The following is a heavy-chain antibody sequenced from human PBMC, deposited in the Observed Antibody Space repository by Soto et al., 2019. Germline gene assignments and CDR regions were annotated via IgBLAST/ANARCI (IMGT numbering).Heavy chain of an antibody. CDR3: ARRYSSSWYMFRHNWFDP. CDR1: GGSFSGYY. V-gene: IGHV4-34*01. CDR2: INHSGST. D-gene: IGHD6-13*01. Sequence: SETLSLTCAVYGGSFSGYYWSWIRQPPGKGLEWIGEINHSGSTNYNPSLKSRVTISVDTSKNQFSLKLSSVTAADTAVYYCARRYSSSWYMFRHNWFDPWGQGTLVTVSS. J-gene: IGHJ5*02.